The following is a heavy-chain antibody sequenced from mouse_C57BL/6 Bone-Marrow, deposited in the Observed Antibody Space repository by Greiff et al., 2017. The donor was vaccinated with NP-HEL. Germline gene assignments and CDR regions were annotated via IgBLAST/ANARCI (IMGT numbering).Heavy chain of an antibody. V-gene: IGHV1-15*01. CDR2: IDPETGGT. CDR3: TRGIITTVVVDV. D-gene: IGHD1-1*01. J-gene: IGHJ1*03. Sequence: QVQLQQSGAELVRPGASVTLSCKASGYTFTDYEMHWVKQTPVHGLEWIGAIDPETGGTAYNQKFKGKAILTADKSSSTAYMELRSLTSEDYAVYYCTRGIITTVVVDVWGTGTTVT. CDR1: GYTFTDYE.